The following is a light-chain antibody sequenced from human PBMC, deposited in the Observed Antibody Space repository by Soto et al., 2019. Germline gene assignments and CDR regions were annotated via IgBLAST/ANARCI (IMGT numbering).Light chain of an antibody. CDR2: SAS. CDR1: ESVRSD. J-gene: IGKJ5*01. Sequence: EIVMTQSPATLSVSPGQRVTLSCRASESVRSDLAWYRQKPGQAPRLLIYSASTRATGIAARFSGSGSGTDFTLTITRLQSEDFAVYYCQHLNSYPITFGQGTRLEIK. CDR3: QHLNSYPIT. V-gene: IGKV3-15*01.